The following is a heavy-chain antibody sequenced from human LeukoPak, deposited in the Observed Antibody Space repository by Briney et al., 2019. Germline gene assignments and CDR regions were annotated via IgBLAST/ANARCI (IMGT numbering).Heavy chain of an antibody. CDR3: AKEADRADAFDI. V-gene: IGHV4-59*01. D-gene: IGHD3-10*01. J-gene: IGHJ3*02. Sequence: SETLSLTCTVSNDSLGTSYWSWLRQPPGKRLEWIGNVFYSGYANYNPSLKSRDTISIDTSKNQFSLSLTSVSAADTAVYYCAKEADRADAFDIWGQGTMVTVSS. CDR2: VFYSGYA. CDR1: NDSLGTSY.